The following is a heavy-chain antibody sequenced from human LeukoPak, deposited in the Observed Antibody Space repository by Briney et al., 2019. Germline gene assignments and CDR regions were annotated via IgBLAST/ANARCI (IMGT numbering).Heavy chain of an antibody. CDR3: ARAFILFHCSSTSCYFEPPDC. CDR1: GYTFTGYG. V-gene: IGHV1-18*01. CDR2: ISAYNGNT. D-gene: IGHD2-2*01. J-gene: IGHJ4*02. Sequence: ASVKVSCKASGYTFTGYGISWVRQAPGQGLEWMGWISAYNGNTNYAQKLQGRVTMTTDTSTSTAYMELRSLRSDDTAVYYCARAFILFHCSSTSCYFEPPDCWGQGTLVTVSS.